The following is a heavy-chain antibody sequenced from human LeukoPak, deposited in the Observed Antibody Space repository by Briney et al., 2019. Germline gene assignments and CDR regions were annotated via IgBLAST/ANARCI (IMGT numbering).Heavy chain of an antibody. Sequence: GGSLRLSCAASGLTFSSYAMSWVRQAPGEGLEWVSAISGSGGSTYYADSVKGRFTISRDNSKHTLYLQMNSLRAEDMSVYYCAEDMRYSGSYVVFDYWGQGPLVTVSS. CDR3: AEDMRYSGSYVVFDY. V-gene: IGHV3-23*01. D-gene: IGHD1-26*01. CDR1: GLTFSSYA. J-gene: IGHJ4*02. CDR2: ISGSGGST.